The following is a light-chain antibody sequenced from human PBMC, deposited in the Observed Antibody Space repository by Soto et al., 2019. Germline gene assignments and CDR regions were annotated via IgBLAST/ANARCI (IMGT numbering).Light chain of an antibody. J-gene: IGLJ1*01. CDR2: YNN. CDR1: NSNIASNT. Sequence: VLTQPPSASETPGQTVSISCFGSNSNIASNTVNWYQHLPGTAPKLLIYYNNQRPSGVPDRFSGSKSGTSASLAISGLQSEDESDYYCAAWDDTLKRYVFGTGTKVTVL. CDR3: AAWDDTLKRYV. V-gene: IGLV1-44*01.